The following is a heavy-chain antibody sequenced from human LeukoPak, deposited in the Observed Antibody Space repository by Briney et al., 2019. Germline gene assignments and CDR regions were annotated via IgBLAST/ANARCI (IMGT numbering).Heavy chain of an antibody. CDR3: ARDPYSSTWSYGMDV. Sequence: GGSLRLSCAASGFTFSSYWISWVRQAPGKGLEWVANIKQDGSEDVYVDSVKGRFTISRDNAKNSLFLQMNTLRAEDTAVYYCARDPYSSTWSYGMDVWGQGTTVTVSS. J-gene: IGHJ6*02. CDR1: GFTFSSYW. D-gene: IGHD6-6*01. CDR2: IKQDGSED. V-gene: IGHV3-7*05.